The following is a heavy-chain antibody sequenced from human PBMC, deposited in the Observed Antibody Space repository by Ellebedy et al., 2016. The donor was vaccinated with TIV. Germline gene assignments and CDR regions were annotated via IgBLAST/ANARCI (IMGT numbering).Heavy chain of an antibody. CDR3: ARVTYDIFPTHPESVGWFDP. Sequence: AASVKVSCKASGYTFTVSIYYMHWVRQAPGQGLEWMGWINPNSGATKYAQIFQGRVTMTRDTSINTAYMGLSRLTSDDTAIYYCARVTYDIFPTHPESVGWFDPWGQGTLVTVSS. J-gene: IGHJ5*02. V-gene: IGHV1-2*02. CDR2: INPNSGAT. CDR1: GYTFTVSIYY. D-gene: IGHD3-9*01.